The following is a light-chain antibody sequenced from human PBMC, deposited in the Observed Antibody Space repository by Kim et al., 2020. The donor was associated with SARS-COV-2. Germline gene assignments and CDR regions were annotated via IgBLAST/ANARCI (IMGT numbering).Light chain of an antibody. CDR3: SSYTSSDTWV. V-gene: IGLV2-14*03. Sequence: GQSITISCTGTGSDVGGYNYVSWYQHRPGKAPQLIIYDVSERPSGVSDRFSGSKSGDTASLTVSGFQAEDEADYHCSSYTSSDTWVFGGGTQLTVL. CDR1: GSDVGGYNY. J-gene: IGLJ3*02. CDR2: DVS.